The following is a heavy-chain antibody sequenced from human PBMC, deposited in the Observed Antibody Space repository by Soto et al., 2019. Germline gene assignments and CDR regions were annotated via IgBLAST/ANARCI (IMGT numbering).Heavy chain of an antibody. CDR1: GYTFTSYY. CDR2: INPSGGST. Sequence: ASVKVSCKASGYTFTSYYMHWVRQAPGQGLEWMGIINPSGGSTSYAQKFQGRVTMTRDTSTSTVYMELSSLRSEDTAVYYCAKLLEYYYDNNGYTFDCWGQGTLVTVSS. CDR3: AKLLEYYYDNNGYTFDC. V-gene: IGHV1-46*01. J-gene: IGHJ4*02. D-gene: IGHD3-22*01.